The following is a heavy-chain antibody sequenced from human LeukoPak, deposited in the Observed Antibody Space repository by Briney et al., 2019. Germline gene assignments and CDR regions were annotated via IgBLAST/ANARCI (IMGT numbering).Heavy chain of an antibody. CDR1: GFSFSDAW. V-gene: IGHV3-15*04. J-gene: IGHJ4*02. Sequence: GGSLRLSCAVSGFSFSDAWMSWVRQTPGEGLEWVGRIESKTDGGTTDYAALVKGRFTIPRDDSTNTLYLQMNSLKSEDTAVYYCTTYGSGRKFDYWGQGVLVTVSS. CDR2: IESKTDGGTT. D-gene: IGHD3-10*01. CDR3: TTYGSGRKFDY.